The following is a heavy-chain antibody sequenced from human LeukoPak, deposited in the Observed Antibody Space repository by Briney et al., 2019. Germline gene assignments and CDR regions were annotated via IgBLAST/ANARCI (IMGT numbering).Heavy chain of an antibody. V-gene: IGHV3-13*01. CDR3: AREGGYGDYSQYAFDI. CDR2: IGTAGDT. D-gene: IGHD4-17*01. Sequence: PGWSLRLSCAASGFTFSSYDMHWVRQATGKGLEWVSAIGTAGDTYYPGSVKGRFTISRENAKNSLYLQMNSLRAGDTAVYYCAREGGYGDYSQYAFDIWGQGTMVTVSS. CDR1: GFTFSSYD. J-gene: IGHJ3*02.